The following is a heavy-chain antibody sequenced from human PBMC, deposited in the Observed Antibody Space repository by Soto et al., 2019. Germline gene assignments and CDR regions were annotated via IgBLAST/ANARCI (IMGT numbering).Heavy chain of an antibody. J-gene: IGHJ6*02. V-gene: IGHV3-9*01. CDR2: ISWNSGNI. D-gene: IGHD3-10*01. Sequence: PGVSLRLSCPASAFRFDDTAMPGILQAPVKGLEWVSGISWNSGNIGYADSVKGRFTISRDNAKNSLALQMNSLRSEDTAFYYCVKDMSGDYYAMDVGGQGTTVTVSS. CDR1: AFRFDDTA. CDR3: VKDMSGDYYAMDV.